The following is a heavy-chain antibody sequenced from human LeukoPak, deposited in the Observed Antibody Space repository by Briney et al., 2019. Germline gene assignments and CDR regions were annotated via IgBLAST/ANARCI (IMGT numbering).Heavy chain of an antibody. V-gene: IGHV3-23*01. CDR2: ISGSGGRT. D-gene: IGHD2-21*02. CDR1: GFTFSSYD. CDR3: AGGPVEVTAAFDY. Sequence: GGSLRLSCAASGFTFSSYDMSWVRQAPGKGLEWVSAISGSGGRTYYADSVKGRFTISRDNSKNTLYLQMNSLRAEDTAVYYCAGGPVEVTAAFDYWGQGTLVTVSS. J-gene: IGHJ4*02.